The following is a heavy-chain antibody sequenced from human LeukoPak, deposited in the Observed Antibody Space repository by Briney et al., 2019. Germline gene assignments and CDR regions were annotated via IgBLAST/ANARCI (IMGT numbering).Heavy chain of an antibody. V-gene: IGHV1-2*02. J-gene: IGHJ5*02. CDR2: INPNSGGT. CDR3: AKDRGFDP. CDR1: GYTFTSYV. Sequence: GASVKVSCKASGYTFTSYVINWVRQATGQGLEWMGWINPNSGGTNYAQKFQGRVTMTRDTSISTAYMELSRLRSDDTAVYYCAKDRGFDPWGQGTLVTVSS.